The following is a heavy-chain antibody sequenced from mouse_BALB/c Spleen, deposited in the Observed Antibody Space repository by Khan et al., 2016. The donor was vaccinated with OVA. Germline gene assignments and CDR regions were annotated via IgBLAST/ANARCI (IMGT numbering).Heavy chain of an antibody. CDR3: ARNSYMYDFTY. J-gene: IGHJ3*01. CDR1: GFSLTTYG. Sequence: QVQLKQSGPGLVQPSQSLSITCTVSGFSLTTYGVHWVRPSPGKSLEWLGVIWSGGSTEYNTPFISRLSINKDNSKSQVFFKMNSLQADDTAMYYCARNSYMYDFTYWGQGTLVTVSA. V-gene: IGHV2-2*01. CDR2: IWSGGST. D-gene: IGHD2-14*01.